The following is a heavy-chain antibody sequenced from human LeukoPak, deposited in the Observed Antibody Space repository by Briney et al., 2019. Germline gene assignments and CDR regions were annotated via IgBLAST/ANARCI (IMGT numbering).Heavy chain of an antibody. D-gene: IGHD6-19*01. V-gene: IGHV4-59*01. J-gene: IGHJ3*02. CDR1: GGSISSYY. CDR2: IYYSGST. CDR3: ARDVTTIAVAGTDAFDI. Sequence: SETLSLTCTVSGGSISSYYWSWIRQPPGKRLEWIWYIYYSGSTNYNPSLKSRVTISVDTSKNQFSLKLSSVTAADTAVYYCARDVTTIAVAGTDAFDIWGQGTMVTVSS.